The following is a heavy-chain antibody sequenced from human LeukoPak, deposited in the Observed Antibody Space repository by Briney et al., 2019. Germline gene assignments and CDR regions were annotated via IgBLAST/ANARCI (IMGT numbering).Heavy chain of an antibody. CDR1: GGSISSGGYY. Sequence: SETLSLTCTVSGGSISSGGYYWSWIRQHPGKGLEWIGYTYHSGNTYYNPSLKSRVTISVDTSKNQFSLKMSSVTAADTAVYYCARAEIGSWGFDPWGQGTLVTVSS. CDR3: ARAEIGSWGFDP. CDR2: TYHSGNT. D-gene: IGHD2-15*01. J-gene: IGHJ5*02. V-gene: IGHV4-31*03.